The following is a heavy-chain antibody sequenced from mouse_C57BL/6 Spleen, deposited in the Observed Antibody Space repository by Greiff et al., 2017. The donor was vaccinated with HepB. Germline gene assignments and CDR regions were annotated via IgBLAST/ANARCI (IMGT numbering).Heavy chain of an antibody. Sequence: EVQGVESGGGLVKPGGSLKLSCAASGFTFSSYTMSWVRQTPEKRLEWVATISGGGGNTYYPDSVKGRFTISRDNAKNTLYLQMSSLRSEDTALYYCARPNYYGSSAWYAYWGQGTLVTVSA. CDR3: ARPNYYGSSAWYAY. D-gene: IGHD1-1*01. CDR1: GFTFSSYT. V-gene: IGHV5-9*01. J-gene: IGHJ3*01. CDR2: ISGGGGNT.